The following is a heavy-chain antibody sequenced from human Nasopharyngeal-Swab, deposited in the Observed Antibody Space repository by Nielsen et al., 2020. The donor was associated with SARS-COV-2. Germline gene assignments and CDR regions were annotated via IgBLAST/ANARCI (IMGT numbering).Heavy chain of an antibody. J-gene: IGHJ4*02. V-gene: IGHV3-48*04. CDR1: GFTFSSYS. CDR2: ISSSSSTI. Sequence: GGSLRLSCAASGFTFSSYSMNWVRQAPGKGLEWVSYISSSSSTIYYADSAKGRFTISRDNAKNSLYLQMNSLRAEDTAVYYCARAGGGYSGYVGYWGQGTLVTVSS. CDR3: ARAGGGYSGYVGY. D-gene: IGHD5-12*01.